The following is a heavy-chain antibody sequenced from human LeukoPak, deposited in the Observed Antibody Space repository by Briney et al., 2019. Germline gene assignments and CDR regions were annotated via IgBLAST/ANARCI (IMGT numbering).Heavy chain of an antibody. D-gene: IGHD6-13*01. CDR3: ARLGAAAGNDIDY. CDR2: IYYSGST. J-gene: IGHJ4*02. CDR1: GGSISSSSYY. V-gene: IGHV4-39*01. Sequence: PSETLSLTCTVSGGSISSSSYYWGWIRQPPGKGLEWIGSIYYSGSTYYNPSLKSRVTISVDTSKNQFSLKLNSVTAADTAVYYCARLGAAAGNDIDYWGQGTLVTVSS.